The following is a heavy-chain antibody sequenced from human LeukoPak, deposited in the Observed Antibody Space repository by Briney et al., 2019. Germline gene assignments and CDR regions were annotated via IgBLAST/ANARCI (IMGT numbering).Heavy chain of an antibody. Sequence: SGGSLRLSCAASGFTVSSNYMSWVRQAPGKGLEWASVIYSGGSTYYADSVKGRFTISRDNSKNTLYLQMNSLRAEDTAVYYCVKDSGWFHFDSWGQGTLVTVSS. CDR2: IYSGGST. J-gene: IGHJ4*02. V-gene: IGHV3-53*01. D-gene: IGHD6-19*01. CDR3: VKDSGWFHFDS. CDR1: GFTVSSNY.